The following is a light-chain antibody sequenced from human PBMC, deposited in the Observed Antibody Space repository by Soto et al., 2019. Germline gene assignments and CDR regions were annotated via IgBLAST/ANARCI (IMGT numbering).Light chain of an antibody. CDR3: SSYAGSNNWV. J-gene: IGLJ3*02. V-gene: IGLV2-8*01. CDR2: EVS. Sequence: QSALTQPPSASGSPGQSVTISCTGTSSDVGGYNYVSWYQQHPGKAHNLMIYEVSKRPSGVPDRFSGSKSGNTASLTVAGLQAEDEADYYCSSYAGSNNWVFGGGTKLTVL. CDR1: SSDVGGYNY.